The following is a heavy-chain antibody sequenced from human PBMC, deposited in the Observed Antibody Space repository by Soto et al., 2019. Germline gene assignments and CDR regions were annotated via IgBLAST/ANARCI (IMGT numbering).Heavy chain of an antibody. D-gene: IGHD2-2*01. CDR2: ISGSGGST. CDR3: AKVKVTSCYLVPQTHRCGWFDP. V-gene: IGHV3-23*01. J-gene: IGHJ5*02. Sequence: GGSLRLSCAASGFTFSSYAMSWVRQAPGKGLEWVSAISGSGGSTYYADSVKGRFTISRDNSKNTLYLQMNSLRAEDTAVYYCAKVKVTSCYLVPQTHRCGWFDPWGQGTLVTVSS. CDR1: GFTFSSYA.